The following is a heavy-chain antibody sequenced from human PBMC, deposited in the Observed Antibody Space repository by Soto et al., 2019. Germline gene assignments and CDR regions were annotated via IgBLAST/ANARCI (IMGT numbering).Heavy chain of an antibody. V-gene: IGHV3-74*01. CDR3: ATVATNSYNWLDP. J-gene: IGHJ5*02. CDR1: EFTFSTFG. Sequence: PVRSLRLWCAASEFTFSTFGMHWVRQAPGKGLVWVSRINSDGSKTTYAASVKGRFTISRDNAKNTVYLQMDSLRAEDTAVYYCATVATNSYNWLDPWGQGTLVTVSS. CDR2: INSDGSKT. D-gene: IGHD5-12*01.